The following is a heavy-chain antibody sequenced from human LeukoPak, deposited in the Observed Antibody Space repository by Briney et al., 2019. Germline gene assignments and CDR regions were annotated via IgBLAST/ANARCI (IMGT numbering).Heavy chain of an antibody. J-gene: IGHJ3*02. D-gene: IGHD3-16*02. Sequence: SETLSLTCTVSGASISSYYWSWIRQPPGKGLESIGYVSYSGSTNYNPSLKSRVTISVDTSKSQFSLKLSSVTAADTAVYYCARPSVGEGDLSFHDAFNIWGQGTMVTVSS. CDR3: ARPSVGEGDLSFHDAFNI. CDR2: VSYSGST. CDR1: GASISSYY. V-gene: IGHV4-59*12.